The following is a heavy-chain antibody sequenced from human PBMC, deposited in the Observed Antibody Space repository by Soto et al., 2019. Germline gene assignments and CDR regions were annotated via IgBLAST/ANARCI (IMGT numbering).Heavy chain of an antibody. CDR2: ISYDGSNK. CDR3: ARDLGRKIAAAGG. D-gene: IGHD6-13*01. V-gene: IGHV3-30-3*01. CDR1: GFTFSSYA. Sequence: PGGSLRLSCAASGFTFSSYAMHWVRQAPGKGLEWVAVISYDGSNKYYADSVKGRFTISRDNSKNTLYLQMNSLRAEDTAVYYCARDLGRKIAAAGGWGQGTTVTVSS. J-gene: IGHJ6*02.